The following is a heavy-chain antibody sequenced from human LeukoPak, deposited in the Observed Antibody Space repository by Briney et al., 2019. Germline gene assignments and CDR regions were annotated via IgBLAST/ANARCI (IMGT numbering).Heavy chain of an antibody. CDR3: ARDLAEYSYGIGGY. D-gene: IGHD5-18*01. CDR1: GFTFSSYS. Sequence: PGGSLRLSCAASGFTFSSYSINWVRQAPGKGLEWVSCVSSTSSFIYYADSVKGRFTISRDNAKNSLYLQMNSLRAEDTAVYYCARDLAEYSYGIGGYWGQGTLVTVSS. J-gene: IGHJ4*02. V-gene: IGHV3-21*01. CDR2: VSSTSSFI.